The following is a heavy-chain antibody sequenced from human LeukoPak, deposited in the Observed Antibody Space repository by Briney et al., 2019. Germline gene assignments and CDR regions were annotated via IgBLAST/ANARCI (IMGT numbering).Heavy chain of an antibody. V-gene: IGHV3-43*02. CDR2: ISGDGGST. CDR1: GFTFDDYA. Sequence: GGSLRLSCAASGFTFDDYAMHWVRQAPGEGLEWVSLISGDGGSTYYADSVKGRFTISRDNGKNSLYLQMNSLRTEDTALYYCAKDKHVYYDFWSGSRGLGYWGQGTLVTVSS. CDR3: AKDKHVYYDFWSGSRGLGY. J-gene: IGHJ4*02. D-gene: IGHD3-3*01.